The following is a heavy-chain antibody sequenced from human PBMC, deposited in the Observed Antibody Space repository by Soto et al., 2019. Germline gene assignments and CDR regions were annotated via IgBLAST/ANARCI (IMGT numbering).Heavy chain of an antibody. CDR3: VCFECGRTAVVTAMEANGY. V-gene: IGHV3-74*01. D-gene: IGHD2-21*02. CDR2: VNSDESST. Sequence: PGGSLRLSWAASGFTFSSYWMHWVRQGPGKGLVWVSRVNSDESSTSYADSVKGRFTISRDNAKNTLYLQMSSLRVEDTALYYCVCFECGRTAVVTAMEANGYWRQGPPVTVSS. CDR1: GFTFSSYW. J-gene: IGHJ4*02.